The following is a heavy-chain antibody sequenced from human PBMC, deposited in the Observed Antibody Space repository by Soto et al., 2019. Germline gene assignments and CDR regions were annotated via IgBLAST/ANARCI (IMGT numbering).Heavy chain of an antibody. CDR3: ARRTAVGTTFSLDY. CDR2: ISSSSSTI. D-gene: IGHD3-16*01. Sequence: GGSLRLSCAASGFTFSSYSMNWVRQAPGKGLEWVSYISSSSSTIYYADSVKGRFTISRDNAKNSLYLQMNSLRAEDTAVYYCARRTAVGTTFSLDYWGQGTLVTVSS. V-gene: IGHV3-48*01. J-gene: IGHJ4*02. CDR1: GFTFSSYS.